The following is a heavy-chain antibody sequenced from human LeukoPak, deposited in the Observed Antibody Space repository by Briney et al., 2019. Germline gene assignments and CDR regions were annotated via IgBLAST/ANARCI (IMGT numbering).Heavy chain of an antibody. J-gene: IGHJ4*02. CDR3: ARGRGYDRTGYVYYFDF. CDR2: MNPNSGNT. V-gene: IGHV1-8*01. CDR1: VYSFTSYD. D-gene: IGHD3-22*01. Sequence: ASVKVSCQASVYSFTSYDINWVRQAPGQGFEWVGWMNPNSGNTGHAQEFQGRVTMTRDTSMTTAYMELSSLRYEDTAVYYCARGRGYDRTGYVYYFDFWGQGTLVTVSS.